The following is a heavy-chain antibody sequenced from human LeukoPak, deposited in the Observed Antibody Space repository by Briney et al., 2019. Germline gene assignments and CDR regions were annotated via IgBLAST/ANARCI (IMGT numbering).Heavy chain of an antibody. CDR3: AREGIAAAGKGGFDY. D-gene: IGHD6-13*01. Sequence: SVKGRFTTSRDIAKNSLHLQMNSLRAEDTAVYYCAREGIAAAGKGGFDYWGQGTLVTVSS. V-gene: IGHV3-48*01. J-gene: IGHJ4*02.